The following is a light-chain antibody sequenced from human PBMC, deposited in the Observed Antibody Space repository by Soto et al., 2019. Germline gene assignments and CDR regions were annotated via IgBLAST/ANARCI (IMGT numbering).Light chain of an antibody. CDR2: AAS. V-gene: IGKV1-39*01. CDR3: QQSYITRSYP. Sequence: DIQMTQSPSSLSASVGDRVTIACRASQSISSYLNWYQQKPGKAPKLLIYAASSLQSGVPSRFSGSTSGTDFTPTISSLQPEDFATYYCQQSYITRSYPFGQWTK. CDR1: QSISSY. J-gene: IGKJ2*01.